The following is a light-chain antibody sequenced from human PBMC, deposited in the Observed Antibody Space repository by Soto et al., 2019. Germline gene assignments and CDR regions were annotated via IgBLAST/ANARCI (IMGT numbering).Light chain of an antibody. V-gene: IGLV1-47*01. Sequence: QSVLTQPPSVSGTPGQRVIISCSGGTSNIGTNYVYWFQHLPGTAPKLLIYRNDQRPSGVPERFSGSKSGTSASLAISGLRHEDEAHYYCAGWDETLSGVFGGGTKVTVL. CDR1: TSNIGTNY. J-gene: IGLJ3*02. CDR3: AGWDETLSGV. CDR2: RND.